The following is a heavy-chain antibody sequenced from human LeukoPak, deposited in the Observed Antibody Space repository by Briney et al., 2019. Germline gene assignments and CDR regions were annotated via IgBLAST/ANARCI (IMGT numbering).Heavy chain of an antibody. V-gene: IGHV3-53*04. CDR2: IYSGSST. CDR1: GFTVSSNY. J-gene: IGHJ4*02. Sequence: GGSLRLSCAASGFTVSSNYMSWVRQAPGKGLEWVSVIYSGSSTYYADSVKGRFTISRHNSKNTLYLQMNSLRAEDTAVYYCASSKIVGATIFDYWGQGTLVTVSS. CDR3: ASSKIVGATIFDY. D-gene: IGHD1-26*01.